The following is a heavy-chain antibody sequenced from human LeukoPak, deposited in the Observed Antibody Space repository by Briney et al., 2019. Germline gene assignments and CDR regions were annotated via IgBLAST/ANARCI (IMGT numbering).Heavy chain of an antibody. CDR2: IIPIFGTA. Sequence: TSVKLSCKASGGTFSSYAISWVRQAPGQGLEWMGGIIPIFGTANYAQKFHGRVTITADESTSTAYMELSSLRSEDTAVYYCARGPPGSLRYLGDWGQGPWSPSPQ. V-gene: IGHV1-69*13. D-gene: IGHD3-9*01. CDR3: ARGPPGSLRYLGD. CDR1: GGTFSSYA. J-gene: IGHJ1*01.